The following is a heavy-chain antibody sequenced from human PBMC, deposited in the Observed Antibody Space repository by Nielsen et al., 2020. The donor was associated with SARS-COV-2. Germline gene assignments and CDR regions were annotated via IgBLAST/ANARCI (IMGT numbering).Heavy chain of an antibody. J-gene: IGHJ6*03. CDR1: GFTFSSYA. D-gene: IGHD2-2*01. Sequence: GGSLRLSCAASGFTFSSYAMHWVRQAPGKGLEWVAVISYDGSNKYYADSVKGRFTISRDNSKNTLYLQMNSLRAEDTAVYYCARRGVGCSSTSCPPGYYYYMDVWGKGTTVTVSS. CDR2: ISYDGSNK. V-gene: IGHV3-30-3*01. CDR3: ARRGVGCSSTSCPPGYYYYMDV.